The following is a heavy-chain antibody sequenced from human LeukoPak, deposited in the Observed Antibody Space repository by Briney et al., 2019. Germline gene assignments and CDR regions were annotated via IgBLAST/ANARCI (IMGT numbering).Heavy chain of an antibody. CDR1: GFTFSSYD. J-gene: IGHJ4*02. D-gene: IGHD3-10*01. Sequence: PGRSLRLSCAASGFTFSSYDMHWVRQAPGKGLEWVTVISYDGSNKYYADPVKGRFTISRDNSKNTLYLQMNSLRAEDTAVYYCAKDPHYYGSGSYIDYWGQGTLVTVSS. CDR3: AKDPHYYGSGSYIDY. CDR2: ISYDGSNK. V-gene: IGHV3-30*18.